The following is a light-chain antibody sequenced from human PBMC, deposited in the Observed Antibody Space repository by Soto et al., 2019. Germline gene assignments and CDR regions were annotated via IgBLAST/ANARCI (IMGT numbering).Light chain of an antibody. CDR2: DVS. CDR3: CSYAGGYTLV. CDR1: SSDVGGYNY. Sequence: QSALTQPRSESGSPGQSVTISCTGTSSDVGGYNYVSWYQQHPGKAPKLMIYDVSKRPSGVPDRFSGSKSGNTASLTISGLQAEDEADYYCCSYAGGYTLVFGGGTKLTVL. V-gene: IGLV2-11*01. J-gene: IGLJ2*01.